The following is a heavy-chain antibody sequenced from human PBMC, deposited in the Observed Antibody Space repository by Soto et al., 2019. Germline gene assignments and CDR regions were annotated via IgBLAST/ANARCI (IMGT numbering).Heavy chain of an antibody. CDR3: AKDTEPITMIVVVNYYFDY. J-gene: IGHJ4*02. Sequence: EVQLLESGGGLVQPGGSLRLSCAASGFTFSSYAMSWVRQAPGKGLEWVSAISGSGGSTYYADSVKGRFTISRDNSKNTLYLQMNSLRAEDTAVYYCAKDTEPITMIVVVNYYFDYWGQGTLVTVSS. CDR2: ISGSGGST. V-gene: IGHV3-23*01. D-gene: IGHD3-22*01. CDR1: GFTFSSYA.